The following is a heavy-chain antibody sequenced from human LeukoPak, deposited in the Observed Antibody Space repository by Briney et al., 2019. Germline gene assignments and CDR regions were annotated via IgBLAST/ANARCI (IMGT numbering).Heavy chain of an antibody. CDR2: IYSGGST. J-gene: IGHJ4*02. V-gene: IGHV3-66*01. CDR3: ARAESGQWYIDY. CDR1: GFTVSSNY. Sequence: GASLRLSCAASGFTVSSNYMSWVRQAPGKGLEWVSLIYSGGSTYYADSVKGRFTISRDNSKNTLYLQMNSLRAEDTAVYYCARAESGQWYIDYWGQGTLVTVSS. D-gene: IGHD6-19*01.